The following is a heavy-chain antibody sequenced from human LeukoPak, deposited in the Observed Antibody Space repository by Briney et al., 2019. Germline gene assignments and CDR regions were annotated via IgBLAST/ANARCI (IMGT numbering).Heavy chain of an antibody. J-gene: IGHJ3*02. V-gene: IGHV2-5*02. CDR2: IYWDDDK. Sequence: SGPTLVKPTQTLTLTCTFSGFSLSTRGVGVGWIRQPPGKALEWLALIYWDDDKRYSPSLKSRLTITKDTSKNQVVLTMTNMDPVDTATYYCAQGYYGFWSGYSRGAFDIWGQGTMVTVSS. CDR1: GFSLSTRGVG. D-gene: IGHD3-3*01. CDR3: AQGYYGFWSGYSRGAFDI.